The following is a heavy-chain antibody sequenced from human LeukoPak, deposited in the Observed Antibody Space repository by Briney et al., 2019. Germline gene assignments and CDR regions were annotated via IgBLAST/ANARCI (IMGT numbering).Heavy chain of an antibody. CDR3: ARVSRSNWYYY. J-gene: IGHJ4*02. CDR1: GGSINSGGYY. V-gene: IGHV4-31*03. Sequence: SETLSLTCTVSGGSINSGGYYWSWIRQYPGKGLEWIGYIYYSGSTYYNPSLKSRVTISVDTSKNQFSLKLSSVTAADTAVYFCARVSRSNWYYYWGQGTLVTVSS. D-gene: IGHD6-13*01. CDR2: IYYSGST.